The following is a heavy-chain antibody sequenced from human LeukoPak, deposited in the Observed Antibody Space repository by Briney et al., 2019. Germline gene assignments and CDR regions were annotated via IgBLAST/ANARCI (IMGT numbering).Heavy chain of an antibody. D-gene: IGHD4-17*01. J-gene: IGHJ4*02. CDR2: VSYDGNLQ. CDR1: GFIFSNYA. Sequence: PGESLRLSCAASGFIFSNYAIHWVRQAPGKGLEWVAAVSYDGNLQHYADAVKGRFTVSRDNSKNTVFLQINSLRTEDSAVYWCVKVYPTVTTSSVLGSWGQGTLVTVSS. CDR3: VKVYPTVTTSSVLGS. V-gene: IGHV3-30*18.